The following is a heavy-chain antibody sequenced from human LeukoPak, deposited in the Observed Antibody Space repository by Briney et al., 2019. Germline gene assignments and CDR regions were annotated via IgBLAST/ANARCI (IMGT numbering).Heavy chain of an antibody. CDR1: GFMFSSHD. J-gene: IGHJ6*02. D-gene: IGHD6-13*01. Sequence: PGESLRLSCAASGFMFSSHDMHWVRHVPGKGLEWVSAIGTAGDTHYPDSVKGRFTISRENAKNSLYLQLNSLRVGDTAVYYCARVPYTSSRSGRPYYYGTDVWGQGTTVIVSS. CDR2: IGTAGDT. V-gene: IGHV3-13*01. CDR3: ARVPYTSSRSGRPYYYGTDV.